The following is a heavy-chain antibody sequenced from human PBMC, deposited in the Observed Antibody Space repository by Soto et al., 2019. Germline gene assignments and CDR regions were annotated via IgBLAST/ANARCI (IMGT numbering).Heavy chain of an antibody. CDR1: GITFSSYA. Sequence: QVQLVESGGGVVQPGMSLRLSCAVSGITFSSYAMHWVRQAPGKGLEWVAVISYEGSKKYYADSVKGRFTISRDNSKNARYLHMNSLRAEDTAVYYCARDNYGFDYWGQGTLVTVSS. J-gene: IGHJ4*02. V-gene: IGHV3-30-3*01. D-gene: IGHD3-16*01. CDR2: ISYEGSKK. CDR3: ARDNYGFDY.